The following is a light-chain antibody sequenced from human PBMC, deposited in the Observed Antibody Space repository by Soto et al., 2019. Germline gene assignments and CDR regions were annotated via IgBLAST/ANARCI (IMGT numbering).Light chain of an antibody. CDR3: QQSYSTPGK. J-gene: IGKJ1*01. CDR2: AAS. V-gene: IGKV1-39*01. Sequence: DIQMTQSPSSLSASVRDRVTITCRASHNTRGYLNWYQQKPGKAPKLLIYAASNLQSGIPSRFSGSGSETDFTLTISSLQPEDFATYYCQQSYSTPGKFGQGTKADIK. CDR1: HNTRGY.